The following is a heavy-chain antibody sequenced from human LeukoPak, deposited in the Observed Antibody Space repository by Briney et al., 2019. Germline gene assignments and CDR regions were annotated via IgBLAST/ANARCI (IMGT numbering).Heavy chain of an antibody. Sequence: PGGSLRLSCAASGFTFDDYAMHWVRQAPGKGLEWVSLISGDGGSTYYADSVKGRFTISRDNSKNSLYLQMNSLRTEDTALYYCAKDISSGRHGLWGPSDYWGQGTLVTVSS. V-gene: IGHV3-43*02. J-gene: IGHJ4*02. D-gene: IGHD3-22*01. CDR1: GFTFDDYA. CDR3: AKDISSGRHGLWGPSDY. CDR2: ISGDGGST.